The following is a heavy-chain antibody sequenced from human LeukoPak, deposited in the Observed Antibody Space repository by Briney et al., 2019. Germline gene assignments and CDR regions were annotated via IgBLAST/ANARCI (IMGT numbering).Heavy chain of an antibody. CDR3: ARDPPSRGTRYFDY. D-gene: IGHD3-16*01. J-gene: IGHJ4*02. CDR1: GFTFSSYG. V-gene: IGHV3-23*01. Sequence: GGSLRLSCAASGFTFSSYGMSWVRQAPGKGLEWVSAISGSGGSTYYADSVKGRFTVSRDNAKNSLYLQMDSLRVEDTAVYYCARDPPSRGTRYFDYWGQGILVTVSS. CDR2: ISGSGGST.